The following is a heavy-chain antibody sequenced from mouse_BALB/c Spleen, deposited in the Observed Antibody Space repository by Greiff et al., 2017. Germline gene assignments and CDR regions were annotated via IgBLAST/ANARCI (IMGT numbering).Heavy chain of an antibody. V-gene: IGHV3-2*02. CDR1: GYSITSDYA. CDR2: ISYSGST. D-gene: IGHD1-1*01. J-gene: IGHJ2*01. CDR3: ARGIYYGSSYVDY. Sequence: EVHLVESGPGLVKPSQSLSLTCTVTGYSITSDYAWNWIRQFPGNKLEWMGYISYSGSTSYNPSLKSRISITRDTSKNQFFLQLNSVTTEDTATYYCARGIYYGSSYVDYWGQGTTLTVSS.